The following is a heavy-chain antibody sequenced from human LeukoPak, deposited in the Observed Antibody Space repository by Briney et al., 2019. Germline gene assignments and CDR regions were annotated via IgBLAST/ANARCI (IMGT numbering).Heavy chain of an antibody. CDR2: VSSDSTYI. V-gene: IGHV3-21*04. D-gene: IGHD3-3*01. Sequence: GGSLRLSCAASGFTFSDYNMNWVRQAPGKGLEWVSSVSSDSTYIHYADSVRGRFTISRDNAKNSLYLQMNSLRAEDTAVFYCARDQYDTWSRRGNFDSWGQGTLVIVSP. J-gene: IGHJ4*02. CDR3: ARDQYDTWSRRGNFDS. CDR1: GFTFSDYN.